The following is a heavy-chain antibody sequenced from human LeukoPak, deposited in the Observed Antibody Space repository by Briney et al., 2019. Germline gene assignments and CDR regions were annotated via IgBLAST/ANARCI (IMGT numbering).Heavy chain of an antibody. Sequence: ASVKVSCKASGYTFTSYGISWVRQAPGQGLEWMGWISAYNGNTNYAQTLQGRVTMTTDTSTSTAYMELRSLRSDDTAVYYCARDRRYYDSSGYYIIDYWGQGTLVTVSS. J-gene: IGHJ4*02. V-gene: IGHV1-18*01. CDR1: GYTFTSYG. CDR2: ISAYNGNT. D-gene: IGHD3-22*01. CDR3: ARDRRYYDSSGYYIIDY.